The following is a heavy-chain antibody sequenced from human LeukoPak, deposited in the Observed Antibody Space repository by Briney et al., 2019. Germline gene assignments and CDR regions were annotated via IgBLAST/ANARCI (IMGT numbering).Heavy chain of an antibody. J-gene: IGHJ4*02. V-gene: IGHV4-59*01. CDR2: IYYSGST. CDR1: GGSISSYY. CDR3: ARRGYSSGTLDY. Sequence: PSETLSLTCTVSGGSISSYYWSWIRQPPGKGLEWNGYIYYSGSTNYNPSLKSRVTISVDTSKNQFSLKLSSATAADTAVYYCARRGYSSGTLDYWGQGTLVTVSS. D-gene: IGHD6-19*01.